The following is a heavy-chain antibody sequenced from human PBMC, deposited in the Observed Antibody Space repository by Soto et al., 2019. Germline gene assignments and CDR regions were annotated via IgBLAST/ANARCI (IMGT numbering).Heavy chain of an antibody. CDR3: MKTDAGGSYDY. D-gene: IGHD1-26*01. CDR1: GFTFSSYG. CDR2: ISYDGSNE. J-gene: IGHJ4*02. V-gene: IGHV3-30*18. Sequence: GGSLRLSCAASGFTFSSYGMHWVRQAPGKGLEWVAVISYDGSNEYYADSVEGRFTISRDNSKNTLYLQVNSLRPEDTGVYYCMKTDAGGSYDYWGQGTLVTVS.